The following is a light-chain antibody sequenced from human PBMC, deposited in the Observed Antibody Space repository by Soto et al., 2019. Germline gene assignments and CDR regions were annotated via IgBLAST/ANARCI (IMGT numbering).Light chain of an antibody. CDR1: SSDVGNYDY. CDR2: DVS. V-gene: IGLV2-14*03. J-gene: IGLJ2*01. CDR3: SSYTGGITLV. Sequence: QSALTQPASVSGSPGQSITISCTGTSSDVGNYDYVSWYQQHPGKAPKLIIHDVSDRPSGVSNRFSGSKSANTASLTISGLQAQDEAYYYCSSYTGGITLVFGGGTQLTVL.